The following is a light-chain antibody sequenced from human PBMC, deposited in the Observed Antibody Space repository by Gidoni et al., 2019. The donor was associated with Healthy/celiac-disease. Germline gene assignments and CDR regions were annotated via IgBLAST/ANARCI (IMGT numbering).Light chain of an antibody. CDR2: SNN. V-gene: IGLV1-44*01. J-gene: IGLJ2*01. CDR1: SSNIGSNT. CDR3: AAWDDSLNALV. Sequence: QSVLTQPPPPSGTPGQRVTISCSGSSSNIGSNTVNWYQQHPGTAPKLLIYSNNPRPSGVPDRFSGSKSGTSASLAISGLQSEDEADYYCAAWDDSLNALVFGGGTKLTVL.